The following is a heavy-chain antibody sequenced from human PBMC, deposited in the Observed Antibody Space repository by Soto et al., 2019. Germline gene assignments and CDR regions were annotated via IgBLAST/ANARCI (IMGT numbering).Heavy chain of an antibody. V-gene: IGHV4-31*03. CDR1: GGSISSGGYY. D-gene: IGHD2-15*01. Sequence: KSSETLSLTCTVSGGSISSGGYYWSWIRQHPGKGLEWIGYIYYSGSTYYNPSLKSRVTISVDTSKNQFSLKLSSVTAADTAVYYCARDVDCSGGSCYYYYGMDVWGQGTTVTVSS. CDR2: IYYSGST. CDR3: ARDVDCSGGSCYYYYGMDV. J-gene: IGHJ6*02.